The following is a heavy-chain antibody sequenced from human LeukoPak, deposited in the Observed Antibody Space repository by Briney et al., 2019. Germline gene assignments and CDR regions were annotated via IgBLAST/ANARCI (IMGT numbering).Heavy chain of an antibody. CDR1: GGSISSYY. CDR3: ARVSSSWYGQYYYYGMDV. J-gene: IGHJ6*02. V-gene: IGHV4-59*01. Sequence: PSETLSLTCTVSGGSISSYYWSWIRQPPGKGLEWIGCIYYSGSTNYNPSLKSRVTISVDTSKNQFSLKLSSVTAADTAVYYCARVSSSWYGQYYYYGMDVWGQGTTVTVSS. CDR2: IYYSGST. D-gene: IGHD6-13*01.